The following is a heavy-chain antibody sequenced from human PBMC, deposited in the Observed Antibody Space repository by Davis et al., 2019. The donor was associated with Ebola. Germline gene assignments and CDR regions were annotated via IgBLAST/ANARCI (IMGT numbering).Heavy chain of an antibody. D-gene: IGHD6-19*01. V-gene: IGHV1-18*04. Sequence: AASVKVSCKASGYTFTNYGISWVRQAPGQGLEWMGWISAYNGNTNYAQKFQGRVTMTRDTSINTAYMELSGLTSDDTAVYYCARGSVAGTWHYGMAVWGQGTTVTVSS. CDR1: GYTFTNYG. J-gene: IGHJ6*02. CDR2: ISAYNGNT. CDR3: ARGSVAGTWHYGMAV.